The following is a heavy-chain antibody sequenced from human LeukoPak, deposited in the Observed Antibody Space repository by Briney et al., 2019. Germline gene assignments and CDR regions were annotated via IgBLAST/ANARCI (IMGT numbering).Heavy chain of an antibody. CDR2: INGNDDNK. CDR1: GFTFNSYA. CDR3: ARDSGSTIFGVVIKDY. D-gene: IGHD3-3*01. J-gene: IGHJ4*02. Sequence: GGSLRLSCAASGFTFNSYALSWVRQAPGKGLEWVSAINGNDDNKYYADSVKGRFTISRDNSKNTLYLQMNSLRAEDTAVYFCARDSGSTIFGVVIKDYWGQGTLVTVSS. V-gene: IGHV3-23*01.